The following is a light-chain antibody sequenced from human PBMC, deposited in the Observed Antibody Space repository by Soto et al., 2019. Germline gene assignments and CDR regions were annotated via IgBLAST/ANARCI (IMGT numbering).Light chain of an antibody. V-gene: IGLV2-14*01. J-gene: IGLJ2*01. CDR2: DVS. Sequence: QSALSQPASVSGSPGQSITISCTGTRSDVGRYHYVSWYQQHPGRAPKLIIYDVSHRPSGVSNRFSGSKSGNTASLTISGLQAEDEADYYCSSHTTSNTVVFGGGTKLTVL. CDR3: SSHTTSNTVV. CDR1: RSDVGRYHY.